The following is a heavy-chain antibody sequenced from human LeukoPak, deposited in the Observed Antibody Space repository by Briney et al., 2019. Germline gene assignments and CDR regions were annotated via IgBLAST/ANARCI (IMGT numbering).Heavy chain of an antibody. V-gene: IGHV4-59*01. CDR3: ARGVYIAAAQYGY. J-gene: IGHJ4*02. Sequence: SETLSLTCTVSGGSISSYYWSWIRQPPGKGLEWIGYIYYSGATNYNPSLKSRVTISVDTSKNQFSLKLNSVTAADTAVYYCARGVYIAAAQYGYWGQGTLVTVSS. CDR2: IYYSGAT. CDR1: GGSISSYY. D-gene: IGHD6-13*01.